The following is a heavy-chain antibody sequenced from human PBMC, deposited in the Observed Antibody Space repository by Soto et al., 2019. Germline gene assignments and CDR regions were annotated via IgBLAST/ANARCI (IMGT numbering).Heavy chain of an antibody. J-gene: IGHJ6*02. Sequence: PGGSLRLSCAASGFTFSSYGMHWVRQAPGKGLEWVAVISYDGSNKYYADSVKGRFTISRDNSKNTLYLQMNSLRAEDTAVYYCAKVAEFVIVLMVYDFYGMGVWGQGTTVTVSS. V-gene: IGHV3-30*18. CDR2: ISYDGSNK. D-gene: IGHD2-8*01. CDR3: AKVAEFVIVLMVYDFYGMGV. CDR1: GFTFSSYG.